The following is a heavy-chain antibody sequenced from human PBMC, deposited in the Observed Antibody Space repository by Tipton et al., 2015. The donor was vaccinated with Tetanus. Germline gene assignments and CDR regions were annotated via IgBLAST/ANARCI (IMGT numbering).Heavy chain of an antibody. CDR1: GGSITKDY. CDR2: ISHSGSP. CDR3: ARDRITGPTGRYYAMDV. V-gene: IGHV4-59*01. J-gene: IGHJ6*01. Sequence: TLSLTYNVSGGSITKDYWSWIRQSPGKTLEWIGYISHSGSPNYNPSVASRATVSIDMSKNQLSLRLTSATAADTAVYYCARDRITGPTGRYYAMDVWGQGTTVTVSS. D-gene: IGHD1-7*01.